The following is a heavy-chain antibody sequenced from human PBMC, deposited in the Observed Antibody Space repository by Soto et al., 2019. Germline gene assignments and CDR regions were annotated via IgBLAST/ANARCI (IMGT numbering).Heavy chain of an antibody. CDR1: GYTFTIYG. Sequence: GASVKVSGKASGYTFTIYGISCVLQSPVQGLEWMGWISAYNGNTNYAQKLQGRVTMTTDTSTSTAYMELRSLRSDDTAVYYCARRYDSSGYYYFDYWGQGTLVTVSS. CDR3: ARRYDSSGYYYFDY. D-gene: IGHD3-22*01. J-gene: IGHJ4*02. CDR2: ISAYNGNT. V-gene: IGHV1-18*04.